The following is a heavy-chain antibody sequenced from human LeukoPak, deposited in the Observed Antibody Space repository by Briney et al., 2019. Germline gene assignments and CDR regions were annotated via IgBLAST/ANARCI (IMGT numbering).Heavy chain of an antibody. D-gene: IGHD3-9*01. CDR1: GFTVSSNY. CDR2: IRSKAYGGTT. CDR3: TREGYDILTGYQYFDY. V-gene: IGHV3-49*03. J-gene: IGHJ4*02. Sequence: PGGSLRLSCAASGFTVSSNYMSWFRQAPGKGLEWVGFIRSKAYGGTTEYAASVKGRFTISRDDSKSIAYLQMNSLKTEDTAVYYCTREGYDILTGYQYFDYWGQGTLVTVSS.